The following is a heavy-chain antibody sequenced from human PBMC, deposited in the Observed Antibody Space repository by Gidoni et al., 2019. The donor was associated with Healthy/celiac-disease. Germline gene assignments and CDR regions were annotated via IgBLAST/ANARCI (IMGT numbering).Heavy chain of an antibody. J-gene: IGHJ4*02. V-gene: IGHV1-69*02. CDR3: ASLRGYSGYDFDY. Sequence: QVQLVQSGAEVKKPGSSVKVSCKASGGTFSSYTISWVRQAPGQGLEWMGRIIPILGIANYAQKFQGRVTITADKSTSTAYMELSSLRSEDTAVYYCASLRGYSGYDFDYWGQGTLVTVSS. CDR1: GGTFSSYT. D-gene: IGHD5-12*01. CDR2: IIPILGIA.